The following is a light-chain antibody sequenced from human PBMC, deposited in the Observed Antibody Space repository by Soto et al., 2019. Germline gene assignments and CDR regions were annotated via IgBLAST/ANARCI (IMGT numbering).Light chain of an antibody. CDR1: QSVSSN. CDR3: QQYNNWPYT. J-gene: IGKJ2*01. V-gene: IGKV3-15*01. Sequence: EIVMTQSPATLSVSPGERATLSCRASQSVSSNLAWYQQNPGQAPRLLIYGASTRATGIPARSSGSGSGTEFTLTISSLQSEDFAVYYCQQYNNWPYTFGQGTKLEIK. CDR2: GAS.